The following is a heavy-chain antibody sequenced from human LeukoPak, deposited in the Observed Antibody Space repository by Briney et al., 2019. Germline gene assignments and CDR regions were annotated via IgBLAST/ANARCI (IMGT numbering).Heavy chain of an antibody. J-gene: IGHJ4*02. D-gene: IGHD1-14*01. Sequence: PGRTLRLSCADSGFTVITNDMTWVRHTPEKGLEWVSALYSDGNTKYADSVQGRFTISRDNSKNTLYLEMNSLSPDDTAVYYCARGVEPLAANTLAYWGQGTLVTVSS. V-gene: IGHV3-53*01. CDR1: GFTVITND. CDR2: LYSDGNT. CDR3: ARGVEPLAANTLAY.